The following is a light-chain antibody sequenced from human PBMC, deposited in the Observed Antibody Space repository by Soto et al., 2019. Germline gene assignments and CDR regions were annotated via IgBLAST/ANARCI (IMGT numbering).Light chain of an antibody. V-gene: IGLV2-14*01. CDR1: SSDIGGYNY. Sequence: QSALTQPASVSGSPGQSITISCTGPSSDIGGYNYVSWYQQHPGKAPKLIIYEVSNRPSGVSNRFSGSKSGNTAFLTISGLQSEDEADYYCSSYASSSTIFAGGTKFTVL. CDR2: EVS. CDR3: SSYASSSTI. J-gene: IGLJ2*01.